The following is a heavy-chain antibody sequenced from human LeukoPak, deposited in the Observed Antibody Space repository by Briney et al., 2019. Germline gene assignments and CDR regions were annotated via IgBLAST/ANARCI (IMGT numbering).Heavy chain of an antibody. CDR3: ARDRGSYFSYGMDV. CDR1: GFTFNDYG. V-gene: IGHV3-20*04. D-gene: IGHD1-26*01. Sequence: GGSLRLSCAASGFTFNDYGMSWVRQAPGKGLEWVSGINWNGDRTGYADSEKGRFTISRDNAKNSLYLQMNSLRAEDTALYYCARDRGSYFSYGMDVWGQGTTVTVSS. CDR2: INWNGDRT. J-gene: IGHJ6*02.